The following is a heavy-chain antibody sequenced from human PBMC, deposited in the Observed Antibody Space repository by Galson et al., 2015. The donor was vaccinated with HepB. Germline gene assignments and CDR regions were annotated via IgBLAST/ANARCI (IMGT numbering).Heavy chain of an antibody. CDR2: IIPIFGIA. CDR3: ARLCSSTSCYTDYYYGMDV. D-gene: IGHD2-2*02. Sequence: SVKVSCKASGGTFSSYAISWVRQAPGQGLEWMGGIIPIFGIAKYAQKFQGRVTITADKSTSTAYMELSSLRSEDTAVYYCARLCSSTSCYTDYYYGMDVWGQGTTVTVSS. J-gene: IGHJ6*02. CDR1: GGTFSSYA. V-gene: IGHV1-69*10.